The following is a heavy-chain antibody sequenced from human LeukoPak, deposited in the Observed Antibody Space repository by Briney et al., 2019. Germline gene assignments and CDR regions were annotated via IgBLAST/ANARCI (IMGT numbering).Heavy chain of an antibody. D-gene: IGHD1-26*01. CDR3: ARGVAATTFDY. CDR2: INHSGST. Sequence: KPSETLSLTCAVYGGSFSGYYWSWIRQPPGKGLEWIGEINHSGSTNYNPSLKSRVTISVDTSKNQFSLKLSSVTAADTAVYYCARGVAATTFDYWGQGTLVSVSS. CDR1: GGSFSGYY. J-gene: IGHJ4*02. V-gene: IGHV4-34*01.